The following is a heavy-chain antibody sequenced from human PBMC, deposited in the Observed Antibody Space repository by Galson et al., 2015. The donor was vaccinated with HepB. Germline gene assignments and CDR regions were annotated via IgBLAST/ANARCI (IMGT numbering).Heavy chain of an antibody. CDR3: TRVRHLARGMDV. V-gene: IGHV6-1*01. Sequence: CAISGDSVSTNIVAWNLIRQSPSRGLEWLGRTYYRSKWYNDYAVSVQSRITINPDTSRNQFSLQLNSVTPEDTGVYYCTRVRHLARGMDVWGQGTTVTVSS. D-gene: IGHD5-12*01. CDR1: GDSVSTNIVA. CDR2: TYYRSKWYN. J-gene: IGHJ6*02.